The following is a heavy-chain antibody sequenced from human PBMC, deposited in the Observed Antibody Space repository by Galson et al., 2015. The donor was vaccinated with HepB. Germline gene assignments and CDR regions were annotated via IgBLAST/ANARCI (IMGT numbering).Heavy chain of an antibody. CDR2: ITTTSSVM. V-gene: IGHV3-48*01. CDR3: ARVVDGVSGADY. D-gene: IGHD2-8*01. J-gene: IGHJ4*02. CDR1: GFTFGSYN. Sequence: SLRLSCAASGFTFGSYNMIWVRQAPGKGLEYISYITTTSSVMFYADSVKGRFSTSRDNAKDSLYLQMSSLRVEDTAVYYCARVVDGVSGADYWGRGTLVTGSS.